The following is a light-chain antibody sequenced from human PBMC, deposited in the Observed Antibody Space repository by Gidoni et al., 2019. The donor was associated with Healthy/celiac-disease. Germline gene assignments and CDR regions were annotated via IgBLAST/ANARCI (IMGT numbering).Light chain of an antibody. Sequence: IQMTQSPSSLSASVGDRVTITCQASQDISNYLNCYQQKPGKAPKLLIYDASNLETGVPSRFSGSGSGTDFTFTISSLQPEDIATYYCQQYDNPSITFXXXTRLEIK. V-gene: IGKV1-33*01. CDR1: QDISNY. CDR2: DAS. J-gene: IGKJ5*01. CDR3: QQYDNPSIT.